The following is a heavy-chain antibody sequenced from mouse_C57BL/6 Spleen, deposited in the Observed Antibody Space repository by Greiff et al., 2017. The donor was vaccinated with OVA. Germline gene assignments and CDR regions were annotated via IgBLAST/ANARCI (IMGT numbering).Heavy chain of an antibody. CDR3: ARGGYDYGGFAY. D-gene: IGHD2-4*01. Sequence: VQLQQSGAELVRPGTSVKVSCKASGYAFTNYLIEWVKQRPGQGLEWIGVINPGSGGTNYNEKFKGKATLTADKSSSTAYMQLSSLTSEDSAVYFCARGGYDYGGFAYWGQGTLVTVSA. J-gene: IGHJ3*01. CDR2: INPGSGGT. V-gene: IGHV1-54*01. CDR1: GYAFTNYL.